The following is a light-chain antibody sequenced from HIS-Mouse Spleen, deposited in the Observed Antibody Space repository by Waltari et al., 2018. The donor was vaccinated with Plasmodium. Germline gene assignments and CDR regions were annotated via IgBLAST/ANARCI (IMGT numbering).Light chain of an antibody. J-gene: IGLJ3*02. CDR1: ALPNKY. V-gene: IGLV3-10*01. CDR2: EDS. Sequence: SYELTQPPSVSVSPGQTARITCCGSALPNKYAYWYQQKSGQPPVLVIYEDSKRPSGIPERFSGASSGTMATLTISGAQVEDEADYYCYSTDSSGNHRVFGGGAKLTVL. CDR3: YSTDSSGNHRV.